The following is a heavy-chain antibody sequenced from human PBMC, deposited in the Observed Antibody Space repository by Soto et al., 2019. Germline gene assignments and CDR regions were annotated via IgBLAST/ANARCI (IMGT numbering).Heavy chain of an antibody. CDR1: GYTFTSYY. CDR2: IIPSGGST. Sequence: ASVKVSCKASGYTFTSYYMHWVRQAPGQGLEWMGIIIPSGGSTSYAQKFQGRVTMTRDTSTSTVYMELSSLRSEDTAVYYCARDGTLWFGELLRYGMDVWGQGTTVTVSS. D-gene: IGHD3-10*01. V-gene: IGHV1-46*01. J-gene: IGHJ6*02. CDR3: ARDGTLWFGELLRYGMDV.